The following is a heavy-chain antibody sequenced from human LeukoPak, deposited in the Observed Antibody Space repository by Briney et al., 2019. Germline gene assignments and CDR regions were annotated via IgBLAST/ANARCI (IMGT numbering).Heavy chain of an antibody. CDR3: AKGRYDSSGYWAPYDAFDI. CDR2: ISGSGGST. CDR1: GFTFSSYA. J-gene: IGHJ3*02. D-gene: IGHD3-22*01. V-gene: IGHV3-23*01. Sequence: GGSLRLSCAASGFTFSSYAMSWVRQAPGKGLEWVSAISGSGGSTYYADSVKGRFTISRDNSKNTLYLQMNSLRAEDTAVYYCAKGRYDSSGYWAPYDAFDIWGQGTMVTVSS.